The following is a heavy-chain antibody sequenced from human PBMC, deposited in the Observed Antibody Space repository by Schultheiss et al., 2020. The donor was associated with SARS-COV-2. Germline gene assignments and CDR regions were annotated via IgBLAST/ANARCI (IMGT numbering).Heavy chain of an antibody. CDR1: GFSFSDYL. CDR3: ARDRFRIAARPRYNWFDP. Sequence: GGSLRLSCVASGFSFSDYLMSWIRQAPGKGLEWVSYISTSGSDTYYADSVKGRFTISRDNVKNSLWLQMNSLRVEDTAVYYCARDRFRIAARPRYNWFDPWGQGTLVTVSS. CDR2: ISTSGSDT. D-gene: IGHD6-6*01. V-gene: IGHV3-11*01. J-gene: IGHJ5*02.